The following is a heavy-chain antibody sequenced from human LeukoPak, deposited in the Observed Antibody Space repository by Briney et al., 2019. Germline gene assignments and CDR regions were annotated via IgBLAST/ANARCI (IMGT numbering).Heavy chain of an antibody. V-gene: IGHV1-18*01. CDR3: ARVPPVFGEFDFDY. CDR1: GYTFTNYG. D-gene: IGHD3-10*01. J-gene: IGHJ4*02. CDR2: ISAYNDNT. Sequence: ASVKVSCKASGYTFTNYGITWVRQATGQGLEWTGWISAYNDNTNYAQKLQGRVTMTTDTSTSTAYLELRSLRSDDTAVYYCARVPPVFGEFDFDYWGQGTLVTVSS.